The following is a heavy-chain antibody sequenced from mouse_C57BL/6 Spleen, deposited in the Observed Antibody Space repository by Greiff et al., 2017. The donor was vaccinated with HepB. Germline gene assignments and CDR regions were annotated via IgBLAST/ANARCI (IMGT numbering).Heavy chain of an antibody. CDR1: GYTFTSYW. V-gene: IGHV1-59*01. D-gene: IGHD2-4*01. CDR3: ASGGLRRFFAY. CDR2: IDPSDSYT. Sequence: VQLQQPGAELVRPGPSVKLSCKASGYTFTSYWMHWVKQRPGQGLEWIGVIDPSDSYTNYNQKFKGKATLTVDTSSSTAYMQLSSLTSEDSAVYYCASGGLRRFFAYWGQGTLVTVSA. J-gene: IGHJ3*01.